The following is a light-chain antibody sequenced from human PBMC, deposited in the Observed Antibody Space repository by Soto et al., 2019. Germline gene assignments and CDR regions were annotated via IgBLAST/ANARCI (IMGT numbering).Light chain of an antibody. V-gene: IGLV1-51*01. CDR3: GTWDSSLSVVV. CDR1: SSNIGNNY. Sequence: QSVLTQPPSVSAAPGQKVTISCSGSSSNIGNNYVSWYQHLPGTAPKLLIYDNNKRPSGIPDRFFGSKSGTSATLGITGLQTGDEADYYCGTWDSSLSVVVFGGGTKLTVL. CDR2: DNN. J-gene: IGLJ2*01.